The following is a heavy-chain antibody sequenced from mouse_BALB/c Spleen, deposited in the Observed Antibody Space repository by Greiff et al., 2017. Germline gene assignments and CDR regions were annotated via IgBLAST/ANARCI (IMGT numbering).Heavy chain of an antibody. CDR3: ARYSYGNFPYWYFDV. J-gene: IGHJ1*01. Sequence: DVKLQESGPSLVKPSQTLSLTCSVTGDSITSGYWNWIRKFPGNKLEYMGYISYSGSTYYNPSLKSRISITRDTSKNQYYLQLNSVTTEDTATYYCARYSYGNFPYWYFDVWGAGTTVTVSS. CDR2: ISYSGST. CDR1: GDSITSGY. V-gene: IGHV3-8*02. D-gene: IGHD2-1*01.